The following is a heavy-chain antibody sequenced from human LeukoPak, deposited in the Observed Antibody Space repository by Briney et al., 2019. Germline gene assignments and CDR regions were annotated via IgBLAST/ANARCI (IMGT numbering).Heavy chain of an antibody. Sequence: GGSLRLSCAASGFTFSSYGMHWVRQAPGKGLEWVAVISYDGSNKYYADSVKGRFTISRDNSKNTLYLQMNSLRAEDKAGYYCAAGTSDYWGERTLVTVSS. J-gene: IGHJ4*02. CDR1: GFTFSSYG. CDR2: ISYDGSNK. D-gene: IGHD1-1*01. CDR3: AAGTSDY. V-gene: IGHV3-30*03.